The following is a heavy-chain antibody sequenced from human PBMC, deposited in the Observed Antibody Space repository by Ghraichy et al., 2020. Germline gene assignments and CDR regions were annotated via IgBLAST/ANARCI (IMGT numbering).Heavy chain of an antibody. D-gene: IGHD3-16*01. CDR1: GGSIRSSTYS. CDR3: ARLAIEGRTFGFAYGPNFDS. Sequence: SQTLSLTCTVSGGSIRSSTYSWGWIRQSPEKGLEWIGNIYYGGRTYYNPSLQSRVTMSVDTSKNQFSLNLSSVTAADTAVYCCARLAIEGRTFGFAYGPNFDSWGQGTLVTVSS. V-gene: IGHV4-39*01. CDR2: IYYGGRT. J-gene: IGHJ4*02.